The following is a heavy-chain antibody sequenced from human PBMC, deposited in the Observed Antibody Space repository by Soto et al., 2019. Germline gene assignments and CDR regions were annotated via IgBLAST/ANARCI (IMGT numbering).Heavy chain of an antibody. CDR1: GFTFSSYG. CDR2: ISYDGSNK. V-gene: IGHV3-30*18. CDR3: AKDTTTGYYHDAFDI. D-gene: IGHD3-22*01. J-gene: IGHJ3*02. Sequence: GGSLRLSCAASGFTFSSYGMHWVRQAPGKGLEWVAVISYDGSNKYYADSVKGRFTISRDNSKNTLYLQMNSLRAEDTAVYYCAKDTTTGYYHDAFDIWGQGTMVTVSS.